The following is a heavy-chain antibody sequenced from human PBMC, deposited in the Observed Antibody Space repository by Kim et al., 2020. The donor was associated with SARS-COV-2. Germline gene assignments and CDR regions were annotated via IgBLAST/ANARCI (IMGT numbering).Heavy chain of an antibody. CDR3: AKDIGAAAGIGFDP. CDR1: GFTFDDYT. CDR2: ISWDGGST. D-gene: IGHD6-13*01. Sequence: GGSLRLSCAASGFTFDDYTMHWVRQAPGKGLEWVSLISWDGGSTYYADSVKGRFTISRDNSKNSLYLQMNSLRTEDTALYYCAKDIGAAAGIGFDPWGQGTLVTVSS. V-gene: IGHV3-43*01. J-gene: IGHJ5*02.